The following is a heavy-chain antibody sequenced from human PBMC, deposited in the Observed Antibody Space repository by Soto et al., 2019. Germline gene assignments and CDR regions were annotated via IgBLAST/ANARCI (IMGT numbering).Heavy chain of an antibody. D-gene: IGHD2-2*01. Sequence: QVQLQESGPGLVKPSETLSLTCTVSGASINTDYWNWIRQSAGKGLEWIGHIYVRGRTNYHPSLKSRVTVSVDTSDNQFSLDLTSVTAADTAVYYCARRPATAFGSGFDYWGQGILVTVSS. J-gene: IGHJ4*02. CDR3: ARRPATAFGSGFDY. V-gene: IGHV4-4*07. CDR1: GASINTDY. CDR2: IYVRGRT.